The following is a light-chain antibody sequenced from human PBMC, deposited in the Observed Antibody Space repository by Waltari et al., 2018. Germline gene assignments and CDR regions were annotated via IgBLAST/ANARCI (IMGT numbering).Light chain of an antibody. CDR2: SAS. Sequence: DIHMTQSPSPLSASIGDRVNITCRASHTIYTYLNWYRQRPGKAPDLLISSASTLQSGVPSRFSGSGSGTDFTLSIDTLQPEDFATYFCQQSYSTPWTFGQGTKVEIK. J-gene: IGKJ1*01. CDR3: QQSYSTPWT. V-gene: IGKV1-39*01. CDR1: HTIYTY.